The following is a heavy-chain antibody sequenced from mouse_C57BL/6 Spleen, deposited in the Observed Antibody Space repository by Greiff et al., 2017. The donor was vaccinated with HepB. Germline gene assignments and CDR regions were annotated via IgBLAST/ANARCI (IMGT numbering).Heavy chain of an antibody. D-gene: IGHD2-5*01. Sequence: QVQLQQSGAELVKPGASVKLSCKASGYTFTSYWMQWVKQRPGQGLEWIGEIDPSDSYTNYNQKFKGKATLTVDTSSSTAYMQLSSLTSEDSAVYYCARSYSNYDYWGQGTTLTVSS. V-gene: IGHV1-50*01. J-gene: IGHJ2*01. CDR2: IDPSDSYT. CDR3: ARSYSNYDY. CDR1: GYTFTSYW.